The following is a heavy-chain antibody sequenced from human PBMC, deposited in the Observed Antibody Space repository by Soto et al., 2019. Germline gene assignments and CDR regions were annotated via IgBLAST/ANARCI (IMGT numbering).Heavy chain of an antibody. Sequence: GGSLRLSCAASGFTFISYTMNWVRQTPGKGLEWVSGISGTGGTTYYADSVKGRFTISRDNSRNTLFLQMNSLRAEDTALYYCVKGSSGFYNHFDCWGQGALVTVSS. CDR2: ISGTGGTT. CDR3: VKGSSGFYNHFDC. J-gene: IGHJ4*02. D-gene: IGHD6-19*01. V-gene: IGHV3-23*01. CDR1: GFTFISYT.